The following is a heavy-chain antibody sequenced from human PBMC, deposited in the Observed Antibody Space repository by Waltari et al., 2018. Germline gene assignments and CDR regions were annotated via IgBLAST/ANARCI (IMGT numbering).Heavy chain of an antibody. J-gene: IGHJ5*02. CDR1: GYTFTSYD. CDR2: MNPNSGNT. V-gene: IGHV1-8*01. Sequence: VQLVQSGAEVKKPGESLTISCKGSGYTFTSYDINWVRQATGQGLEWMGWMNPNSGNTGYAQKFQGRVTMTRNTSISTAYMELSSLRSEDTAVYYCARGLAAAGNFDPWGQGTLVTVSS. CDR3: ARGLAAAGNFDP. D-gene: IGHD6-13*01.